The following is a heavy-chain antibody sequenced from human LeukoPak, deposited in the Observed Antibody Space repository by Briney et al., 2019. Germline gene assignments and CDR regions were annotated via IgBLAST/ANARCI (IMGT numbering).Heavy chain of an antibody. V-gene: IGHV3-33*01. J-gene: IGHJ5*02. CDR1: GFTFSTFG. CDR2: IQSDGSKQ. CDR3: ARDVDTSSHSSQLDP. D-gene: IGHD5-18*01. Sequence: PGGSLSLSCATAGFTFSTFGIHWVRQTPGKGLEWAAAIQSDGSKQYYGDSVKGRFTISRDSSKNTVYLQMNSLRDEDTAVYYCARDVDTSSHSSQLDPWGQGTLVTVSS.